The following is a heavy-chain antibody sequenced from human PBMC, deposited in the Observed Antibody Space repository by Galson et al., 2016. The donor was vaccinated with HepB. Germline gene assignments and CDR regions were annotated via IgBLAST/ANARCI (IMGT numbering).Heavy chain of an antibody. V-gene: IGHV3-23*01. Sequence: SLRLSCAASGFTFSSYEMHWVRQAPGKGLVWVSAITPGGGTTLYADSVKGRFTISRDNSKNTVYLQMNSLRAEDTAIYYCAKLYPRGYSGYATKDFDCWGQGTLVSVSS. CDR2: ITPGGGTT. J-gene: IGHJ4*02. D-gene: IGHD5-12*01. CDR1: GFTFSSYE. CDR3: AKLYPRGYSGYATKDFDC.